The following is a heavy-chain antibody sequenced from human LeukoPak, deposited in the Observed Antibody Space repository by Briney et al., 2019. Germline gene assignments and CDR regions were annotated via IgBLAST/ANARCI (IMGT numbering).Heavy chain of an antibody. Sequence: GGSLRLSCAAYGLPFSNYWMIWIRQAPGRGLEWVAGIKKDGSEEYYVDFVKGRFTISRDNAKNSLFVQMNSLRVDDTAVYYCVRDRGYSSSDYWGQGTLVTVSS. D-gene: IGHD5-18*01. CDR1: GLPFSNYW. V-gene: IGHV3-7*01. CDR3: VRDRGYSSSDY. CDR2: IKKDGSEE. J-gene: IGHJ4*02.